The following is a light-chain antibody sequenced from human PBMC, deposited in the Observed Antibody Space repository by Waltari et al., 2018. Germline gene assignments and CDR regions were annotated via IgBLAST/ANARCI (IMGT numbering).Light chain of an antibody. J-gene: IGKJ2*02. Sequence: DIQMTQSPSSLSASVGDRVTITCRASQTISNYLNWYQQKPGKAPKLLIYTTSTLQSGVPSRFSGSGSGTDFTLTISSLQPEDFAVYYCQQYGSTFGQGTKLEIK. CDR1: QTISNY. CDR2: TTS. CDR3: QQYGST. V-gene: IGKV1-39*01.